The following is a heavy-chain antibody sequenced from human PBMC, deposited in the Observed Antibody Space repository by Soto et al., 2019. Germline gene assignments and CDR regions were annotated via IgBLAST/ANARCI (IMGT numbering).Heavy chain of an antibody. CDR2: ISYDGSNK. D-gene: IGHD2-21*02. V-gene: IGHV3-30*18. J-gene: IGHJ3*02. CDR1: GFTFSSYG. Sequence: HPGGSLGLSCAASGFTFSSYGMHWVRQAPGKGLEWVAVISYDGSNKYYADSVKGRFTISRDNSKNTLYLQMNSLRAEDTAVYYCAKSRKGDSYSGAFDIWGQGTMVTVSS. CDR3: AKSRKGDSYSGAFDI.